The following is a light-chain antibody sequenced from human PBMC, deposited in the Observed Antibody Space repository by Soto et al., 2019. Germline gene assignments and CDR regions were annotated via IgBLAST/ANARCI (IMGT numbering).Light chain of an antibody. CDR1: QSVSSN. Sequence: ELVMTQSPATLSVSPGERATLSCRASQSVSSNLAWYQQKPGQAPRLLIYGASTRATGIPARFSGSGSGTEFTLTISSLQSEDFAVYYCQQYGSSWTFGQGTKVDIK. CDR2: GAS. J-gene: IGKJ1*01. V-gene: IGKV3-15*01. CDR3: QQYGSSWT.